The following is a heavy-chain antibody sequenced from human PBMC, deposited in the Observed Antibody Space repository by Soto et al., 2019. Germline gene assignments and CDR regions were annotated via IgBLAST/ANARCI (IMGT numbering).Heavy chain of an antibody. CDR1: GFTFSSYA. V-gene: IGHV3-30-3*01. D-gene: IGHD2-15*01. Sequence: QVQLVESGGGVVQPGRSLRLSCAASGFTFSSYAMHWVRQAPGKGLEWVAVISYDGSNKYYADSVKGRFTISRDNSKNTVYLQMNSLRAEDTAVYYCARELVVVAAYYYYYGMDVWGQGTTVTVSS. CDR2: ISYDGSNK. CDR3: ARELVVVAAYYYYYGMDV. J-gene: IGHJ6*02.